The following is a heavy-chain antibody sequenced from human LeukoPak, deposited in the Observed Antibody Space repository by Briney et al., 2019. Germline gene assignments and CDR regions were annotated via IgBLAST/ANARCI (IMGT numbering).Heavy chain of an antibody. V-gene: IGHV3-48*04. CDR2: VSISSGTI. J-gene: IGHJ4*02. Sequence: GGSLRLSCAASGFTFSGHIMNWVRQAPGKGLEWISFVSISSGTIYYADSVKGRFRISRDNAKSSLDLEMNSLRAEDTAVYYCARAMSTFGGVRNYFDSWGQGTLVTVSS. CDR1: GFTFSGHI. D-gene: IGHD3-16*01. CDR3: ARAMSTFGGVRNYFDS.